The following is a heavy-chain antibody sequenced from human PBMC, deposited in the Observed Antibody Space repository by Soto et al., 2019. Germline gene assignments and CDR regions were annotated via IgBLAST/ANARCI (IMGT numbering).Heavy chain of an antibody. Sequence: QVQLVEAGGGVVQPGRSLRLSCAASGFTFSRYGMHWVRQAPGKGLEWVAVISYDGSNKYYADSVKGRFTISRDNSKNTLYLQMNRLRAEDTAVSYCAKDPEGGGVVISFFDYWGQGTLVTVSS. CDR2: ISYDGSNK. J-gene: IGHJ4*02. D-gene: IGHD2-21*01. V-gene: IGHV3-30*18. CDR3: AKDPEGGGVVISFFDY. CDR1: GFTFSRYG.